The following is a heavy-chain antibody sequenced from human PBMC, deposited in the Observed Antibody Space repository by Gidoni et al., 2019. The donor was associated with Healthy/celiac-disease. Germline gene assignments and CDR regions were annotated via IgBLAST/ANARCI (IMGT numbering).Heavy chain of an antibody. V-gene: IGHV3-23*01. J-gene: IGHJ4*02. CDR3: AKDLGPAAIEAFDY. CDR2: ISGSGGST. CDR1: FSSYA. Sequence: FSSYAMSWVRQAPGKGLEWVSAISGSGGSTYYADSVKGRFTISRDTSKNTLYLQMNSLRAEDTAVYYCAKDLGPAAIEAFDYWGQGTLVTVSS. D-gene: IGHD2-2*01.